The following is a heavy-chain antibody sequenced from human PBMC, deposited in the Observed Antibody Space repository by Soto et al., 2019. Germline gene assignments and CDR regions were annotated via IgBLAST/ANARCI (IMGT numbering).Heavy chain of an antibody. CDR3: ARARVPVAAAGTLDWFDP. Sequence: PGGSLRLSCAASGFTFSSYWMSWVRQAPGKGLEWVANIKQDGSEKYYVDSVKGRFTISRDSAKNSLYLQMNSPRAEDTAVYYCARARVPVAAAGTLDWFDPWSQGTLVTVS. D-gene: IGHD6-13*01. J-gene: IGHJ5*02. V-gene: IGHV3-7*01. CDR1: GFTFSSYW. CDR2: IKQDGSEK.